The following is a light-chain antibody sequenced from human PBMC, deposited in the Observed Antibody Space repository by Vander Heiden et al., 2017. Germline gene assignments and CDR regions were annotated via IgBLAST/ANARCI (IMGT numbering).Light chain of an antibody. CDR1: QSVSSN. CDR3: QQYNNWPPWT. V-gene: IGKV3-15*01. CDR2: GAS. Sequence: EIVMTQSPATLSVSPGERATLSCRASQSVSSNLAWYQQKPGQPPRLLIYGASTRTTGIPARFSGSGSGTEFTLTISSLQSEDFAVYYCQQYNNWPPWTFDQGTKVEIK. J-gene: IGKJ1*01.